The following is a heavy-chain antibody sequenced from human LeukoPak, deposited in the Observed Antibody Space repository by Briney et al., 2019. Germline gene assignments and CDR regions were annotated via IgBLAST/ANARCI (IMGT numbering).Heavy chain of an antibody. Sequence: ASVKVSCKASGYTFTSYGISWVRQAPGQGLEWMGGFDPEDGETIYAQKFQGRVTMTEDTSTDTAYMELSSLRSEDTAVYYCATVLEYTFDYWGQGTLVTVSS. CDR2: FDPEDGET. CDR1: GYTFTSYG. CDR3: ATVLEYTFDY. J-gene: IGHJ4*02. V-gene: IGHV1-24*01. D-gene: IGHD6-6*01.